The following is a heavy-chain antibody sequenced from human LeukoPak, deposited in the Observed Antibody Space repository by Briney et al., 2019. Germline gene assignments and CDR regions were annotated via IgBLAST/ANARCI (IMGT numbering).Heavy chain of an antibody. CDR1: GLTFSSYS. D-gene: IGHD3-22*01. V-gene: IGHV3-48*04. J-gene: IGHJ6*03. CDR2: ISSSSSTI. CDR3: ARERLYSSGFYYMDV. Sequence: GSLRLSCAASGLTFSSYSMNWVRQAPGKGLEWVSYISSSSSTIYYADSVKGRFTISRDNAKNSLYLQMNSMRAEDTAVYYCARERLYSSGFYYMDVWGKGTTVTVSS.